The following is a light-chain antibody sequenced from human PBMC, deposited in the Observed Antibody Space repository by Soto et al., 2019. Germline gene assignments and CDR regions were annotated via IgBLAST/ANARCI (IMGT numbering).Light chain of an antibody. CDR1: QSVSSY. V-gene: IGKV3-11*01. J-gene: IGKJ3*01. CDR3: QHRSNWPLT. CDR2: DAS. Sequence: EIVLTQSPATLSLSPGERATLSCRASQSVSSYLAWYQQKPGQAPRLLIYDASIRATGISARFSGSGSGTDFTLTFSSLEPEDFAVYYCQHRSNWPLTFGPGTKVDIK.